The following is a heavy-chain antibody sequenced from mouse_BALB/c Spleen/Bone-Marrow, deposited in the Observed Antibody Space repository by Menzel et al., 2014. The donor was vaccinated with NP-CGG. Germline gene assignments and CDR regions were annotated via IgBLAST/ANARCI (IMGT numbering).Heavy chain of an antibody. Sequence: QVQLQQPGAELARPGASVKMSCKASGYTFTDYTMHWVKQRPGRVLEWIGSINPSSTYTNYNQKFKDKATLTADKSSITAYMQLSSLTSEDSAVYYCVRLKTNFAFWSQGTLVTVSA. V-gene: IGHV1-4*01. CDR1: GYTFTDYT. D-gene: IGHD1-3*01. J-gene: IGHJ3*01. CDR2: INPSSTYT. CDR3: VRLKTNFAF.